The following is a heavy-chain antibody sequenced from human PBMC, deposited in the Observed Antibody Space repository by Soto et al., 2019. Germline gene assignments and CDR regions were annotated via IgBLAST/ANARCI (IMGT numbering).Heavy chain of an antibody. Sequence: QLQLQESGPGLVKPSETLSLTCTVSGGSISSSSYYWGWIRQPPGKGLEWIGSIYYSGSTYYNPSLKSRVTIAVDTSKNQCSLKLSSVTAADTAVYYGARLMYSSSFGHWFDPWGQGTLVTVSS. CDR2: IYYSGST. CDR1: GGSISSSSYY. V-gene: IGHV4-39*01. CDR3: ARLMYSSSFGHWFDP. J-gene: IGHJ5*02. D-gene: IGHD6-13*01.